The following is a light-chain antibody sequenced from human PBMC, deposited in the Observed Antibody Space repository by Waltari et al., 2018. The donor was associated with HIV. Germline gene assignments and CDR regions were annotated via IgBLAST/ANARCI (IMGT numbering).Light chain of an antibody. Sequence: QSALTQSASVSGSPGPSITISCTGTSSDVGASTLVSWYQQHPGEVPKLLIYEVTKRPSGVSTRFSGSKSANTASLTISGLQAEDEADYYCCSYAGSGLVFGGGTKLTVL. CDR3: CSYAGSGLV. CDR2: EVT. CDR1: SSDVGASTL. J-gene: IGLJ3*02. V-gene: IGLV2-23*02.